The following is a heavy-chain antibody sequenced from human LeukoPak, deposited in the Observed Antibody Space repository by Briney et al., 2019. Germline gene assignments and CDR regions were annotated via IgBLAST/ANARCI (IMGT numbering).Heavy chain of an antibody. V-gene: IGHV3-23*01. CDR2: ISGSGGST. Sequence: GGSLRLSCAASGFTFSSYAMSWVRQAPGKGLEWVSAISGSGGSTYYADSAKGRFTISRDNSKNKLYLQMNSLRAEDTAVYYCAKDRGGLRVGYFDYWGQGTLVTVSS. D-gene: IGHD1-26*01. J-gene: IGHJ4*02. CDR3: AKDRGGLRVGYFDY. CDR1: GFTFSSYA.